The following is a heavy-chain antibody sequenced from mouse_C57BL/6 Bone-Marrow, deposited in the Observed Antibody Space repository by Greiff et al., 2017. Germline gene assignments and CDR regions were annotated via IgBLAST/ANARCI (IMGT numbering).Heavy chain of an antibody. CDR3: AQLGRTYYFDY. J-gene: IGHJ2*01. V-gene: IGHV1-66*01. CDR1: GYSFTSYY. Sequence: VQRVESGPELVKPGASVKISCKASGYSFTSYYIHWVKQRPGQGLEWIGWIYPGSGNTKYNEKFKGKATLTADTSSSTAYMQLSSLTSEDSAVYYCAQLGRTYYFDYWGQGTTLTVSS. D-gene: IGHD4-1*02. CDR2: IYPGSGNT.